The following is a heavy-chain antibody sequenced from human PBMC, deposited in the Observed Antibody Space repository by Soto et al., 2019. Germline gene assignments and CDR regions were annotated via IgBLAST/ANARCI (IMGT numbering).Heavy chain of an antibody. CDR3: ARSQGSKWFDP. CDR2: VSYSGNT. J-gene: IGHJ5*02. CDR1: GGSINSYY. Sequence: SETLSLTCAVSGGSINSYYWSWIRQPPGKGLEWIGYVSYSGNTNYNPSFQSRVTTSVDTSNNQVSLNLDSLTAADTAVYYCARSQGSKWFDPWGQGTMVTVSS. V-gene: IGHV4-59*01.